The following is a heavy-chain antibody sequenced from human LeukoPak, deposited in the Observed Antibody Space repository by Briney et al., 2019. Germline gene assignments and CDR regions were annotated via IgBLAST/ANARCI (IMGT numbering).Heavy chain of an antibody. CDR2: IKPDGSNE. Sequence: PGGSLRLSCGASGFMFSNNWMSWVRQAPGKGLEWMANIKPDGSNEYYAASVKGRVTISRDNAKNSLYLHMNSLRVEDTAIYYCVININWSFGSWGQGDVVIVSS. CDR1: GFMFSNNW. CDR3: VININWSFGS. J-gene: IGHJ4*02. V-gene: IGHV3-7*01. D-gene: IGHD1-1*01.